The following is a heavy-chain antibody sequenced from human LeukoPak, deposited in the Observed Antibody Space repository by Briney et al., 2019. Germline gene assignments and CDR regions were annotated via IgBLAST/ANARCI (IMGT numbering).Heavy chain of an antibody. Sequence: GGSLRLSCAASGFTFSSYAMSWVRQAPGKGLEWVSAISGSGGSTYYADSVKGRFTISRDNSKNTLYLQMNSLRAEDTAVYYCAKDEQARAKFPLGNDYWGQGTLVTVSS. CDR3: AKDEQARAKFPLGNDY. CDR2: ISGSGGST. J-gene: IGHJ4*02. D-gene: IGHD1/OR15-1a*01. V-gene: IGHV3-23*01. CDR1: GFTFSSYA.